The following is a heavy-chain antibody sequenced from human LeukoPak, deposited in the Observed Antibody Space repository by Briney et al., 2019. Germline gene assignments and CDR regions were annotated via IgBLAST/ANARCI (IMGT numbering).Heavy chain of an antibody. CDR3: AREYSSSRYFDN. CDR1: GFTFSSYW. D-gene: IGHD6-6*01. J-gene: IGHJ4*02. Sequence: GGSLRLSCAASGFTFSSYWMHWVRQAPGKGLVWVSRINSDGSSTNFADSEKGRFTISRDNARNTLYLQMNGRRAEDTAVYYCAREYSSSRYFDNWGQGTLVTVSS. CDR2: INSDGSST. V-gene: IGHV3-74*01.